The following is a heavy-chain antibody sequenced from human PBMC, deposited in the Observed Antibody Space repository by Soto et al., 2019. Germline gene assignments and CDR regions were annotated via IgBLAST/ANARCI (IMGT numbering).Heavy chain of an antibody. CDR3: ARDPWYHLLAVAYYAGLYV. J-gene: IGHJ6*02. D-gene: IGHD6-19*01. CDR1: RFSFSGFT. Sequence: RLYCPDSRFSFSGFTRQWFRLAPGKGLERVSSISSSSSYIYYADSVKGRFTISRDNAKNSLYLQMNSLRAEDTAVYYCARDPWYHLLAVAYYAGLYVRGQRSS. CDR2: ISSSSSYI. V-gene: IGHV3-21*01.